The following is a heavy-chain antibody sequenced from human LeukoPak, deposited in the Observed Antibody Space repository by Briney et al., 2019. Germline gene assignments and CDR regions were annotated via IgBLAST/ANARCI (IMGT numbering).Heavy chain of an antibody. CDR3: ARIREEQLAYYFDY. V-gene: IGHV2-70*20. CDR2: IDWGDEK. D-gene: IGHD6-6*01. CDR1: GFSLSTSGLC. Sequence: SGPTLVNPTQTLTLTCTLSGFSLSTSGLCVSWVRQPPGKALEWLALIDWGDEKYYSTSLKTRLTISMDTSKNQVALTMSNMDPVDTATYFCARIREEQLAYYFDYWGQGTLVTVSS. J-gene: IGHJ4*02.